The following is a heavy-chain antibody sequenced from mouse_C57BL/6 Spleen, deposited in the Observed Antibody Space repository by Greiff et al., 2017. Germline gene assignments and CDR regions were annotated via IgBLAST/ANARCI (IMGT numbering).Heavy chain of an antibody. CDR3: ASDYCGFDY. D-gene: IGHD1-1*01. J-gene: IGHJ2*01. CDR2: IYPSDSET. CDR1: GYTFTSYW. V-gene: IGHV1-61*01. Sequence: QVQLQQPGAELVRPGSSVKLSCKASGYTFTSYWMDWVKQRPGQGLEWIGNIYPSDSETHYNQKFKDKATLPVDKSYSTAYLQLSSLTSWAAAVYYCASDYCGFDYWGQGTTLTVSS.